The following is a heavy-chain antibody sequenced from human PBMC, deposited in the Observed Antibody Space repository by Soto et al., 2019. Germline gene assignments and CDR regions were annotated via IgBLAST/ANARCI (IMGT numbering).Heavy chain of an antibody. J-gene: IGHJ4*02. CDR2: IHNSGTP. CDR3: ARGSTTDKVDS. Sequence: QVQLQESGPGLVRPSQTLFLTCSVSGASIYNGGYFWSWIRRPPGKGLEWIGHIHNSGTPYNNPSLKSRVTISAGPSKTPFALKLTSVTAADTAVYHCARGSTTDKVDSWGQGTLVTVSS. CDR1: GASIYNGGYF. D-gene: IGHD4-17*01. V-gene: IGHV4-30-4*01.